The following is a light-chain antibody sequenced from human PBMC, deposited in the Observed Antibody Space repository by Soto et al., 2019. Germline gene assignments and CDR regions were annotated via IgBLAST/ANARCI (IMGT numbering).Light chain of an antibody. CDR2: SNN. V-gene: IGLV1-44*01. Sequence: QSVLTQPPSASGTPGQRVTISCSGSSSNIGSNTVNWYQQLPGTAPKVLIYSNNQRPSGVPDRFSGFKSGTSASLAISGLQSEDEADYYCAARDDSLNGHVFGTGTKVTVL. J-gene: IGLJ1*01. CDR3: AARDDSLNGHV. CDR1: SSNIGSNT.